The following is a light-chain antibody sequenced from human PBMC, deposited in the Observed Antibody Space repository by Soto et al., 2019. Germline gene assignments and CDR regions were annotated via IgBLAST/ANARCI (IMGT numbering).Light chain of an antibody. Sequence: EIVLTQSPGPPSLSPGERATLSCRASQSVSSSYLAWYQQKPGQAPKLLIFGASIRATDIPDRFSGSGSGTDFTLTISRLEPEDFAVYYCQQYGSSPGTFGQGTKVDIK. V-gene: IGKV3-20*01. CDR3: QQYGSSPGT. CDR1: QSVSSSY. J-gene: IGKJ1*01. CDR2: GAS.